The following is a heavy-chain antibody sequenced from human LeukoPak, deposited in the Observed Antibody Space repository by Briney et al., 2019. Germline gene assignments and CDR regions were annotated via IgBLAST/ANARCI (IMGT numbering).Heavy chain of an antibody. Sequence: SQTLSLTCTVSGGSISSGSYYWSWIRQPAGKGLEWIGRIYTSGSTNYNPSLKSRVTISVDTSKNQFSLKLSSVTAADTAVYYCARGPTVTFYYYGMDVWGQGTTVTVSS. D-gene: IGHD4-17*01. J-gene: IGHJ6*02. V-gene: IGHV4-61*02. CDR3: ARGPTVTFYYYGMDV. CDR2: IYTSGST. CDR1: GGSISSGSYY.